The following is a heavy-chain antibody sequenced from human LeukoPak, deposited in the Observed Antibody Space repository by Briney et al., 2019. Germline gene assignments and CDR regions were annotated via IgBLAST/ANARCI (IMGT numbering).Heavy chain of an antibody. D-gene: IGHD3-10*01. Sequence: SETLSLTCTVSGGSISSYYWSWIRQPPGKGLEWIGYIYYSGSTYYNPSLKSRVTISVDTSKNQFSLKLSSVTAADTAVYYCARGSWHGSGSYYSLFGSWGQGTLVTVSS. V-gene: IGHV4-30-4*01. J-gene: IGHJ5*02. CDR3: ARGSWHGSGSYYSLFGS. CDR2: IYYSGST. CDR1: GGSISSYY.